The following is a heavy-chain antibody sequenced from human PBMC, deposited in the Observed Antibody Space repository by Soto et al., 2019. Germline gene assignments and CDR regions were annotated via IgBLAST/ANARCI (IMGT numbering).Heavy chain of an antibody. CDR1: GFTFSSYA. V-gene: IGHV3-64D*06. J-gene: IGHJ6*02. CDR3: VKGGRYSSSLRYYGMDV. CDR2: ISSNGGST. Sequence: EVQLLESGGGLVQPGGSLRLSCAASGFTFSSYAMSWVRQAPGKGLEYVSAISSNGGSTYYADSVKGRFTISRDNSKNTLYLQMSSLRAEDTAVYYCVKGGRYSSSLRYYGMDVWGQGTTVTVSS. D-gene: IGHD6-13*01.